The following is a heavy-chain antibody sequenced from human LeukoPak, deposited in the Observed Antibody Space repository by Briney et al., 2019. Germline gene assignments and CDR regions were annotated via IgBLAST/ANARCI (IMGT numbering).Heavy chain of an antibody. CDR2: LTHGGYTT. D-gene: IGHD5-18*01. CDR1: GFTFARYG. V-gene: IGHV3-23*01. CDR3: AKKVTAMVAFDY. Sequence: PGGSLRLSCAASGFTFARYGMTWVRQAPGKGLEWVSVSALTHGGYTTYYADSVKGRFTVSRDNSKNTLYLQMNSLRAEDTAVYYCAKKVTAMVAFDYWGQGTLVTVSS. J-gene: IGHJ4*02.